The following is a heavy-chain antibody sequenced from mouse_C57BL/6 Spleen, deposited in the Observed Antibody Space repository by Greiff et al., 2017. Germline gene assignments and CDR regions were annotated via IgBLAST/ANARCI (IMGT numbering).Heavy chain of an antibody. J-gene: IGHJ2*01. CDR1: GYTFTSYW. CDR3: ARFGTEMGFDY. D-gene: IGHD4-1*01. CDR2: IDPNSGGT. V-gene: IGHV1-72*01. Sequence: QVQLQQPGAELVKPGASVKLSCKASGYTFTSYWMHWVKQRPGRGLEWIGRIDPNSGGTKYNEKFKSKATLTVDKPSSTAYMQLSSLTSGDSAVYYCARFGTEMGFDYWGQGTTLTVSS.